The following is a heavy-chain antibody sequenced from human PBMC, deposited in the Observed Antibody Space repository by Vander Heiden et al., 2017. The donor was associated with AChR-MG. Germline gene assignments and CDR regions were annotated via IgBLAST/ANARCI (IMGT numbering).Heavy chain of an antibody. D-gene: IGHD6-19*01. V-gene: IGHV4-34*01. CDR3: ARAKYGSGWYPAGDNYYYYYGMDV. CDR2: INHSGST. J-gene: IGHJ6*02. CDR1: GGSFSGYY. Sequence: QVQLQQWGAGLLKPSETLSLTCAVYGGSFSGYYWSWIRRPPGKGLEWIGEINHSGSTNYNPSLKSRVTISVDTSKNQFSLKLSSVTAADTAVYYCARAKYGSGWYPAGDNYYYYYGMDVWGHGTTVTVSS.